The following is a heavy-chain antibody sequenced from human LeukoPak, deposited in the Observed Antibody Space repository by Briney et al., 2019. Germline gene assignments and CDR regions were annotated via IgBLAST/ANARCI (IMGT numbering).Heavy chain of an antibody. CDR3: ARRRYYDGSGYLE. CDR2: IYYSGRT. V-gene: IGHV4-39*01. Sequence: SETLSLTCSVSGDSVSRSDSYWDWIRQPPGKGLEWIGTIYYSGRTYYSPSLKSRVTMSVDPSNNQFSLNLRSATAADTAVYYCARRRYYDGSGYLEWGQGTLLSVSS. D-gene: IGHD3-22*01. J-gene: IGHJ1*01. CDR1: GDSVSRSDSY.